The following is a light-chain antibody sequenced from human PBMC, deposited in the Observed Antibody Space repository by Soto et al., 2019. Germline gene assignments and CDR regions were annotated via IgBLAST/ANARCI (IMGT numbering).Light chain of an antibody. Sequence: EIVLTQSPATLSLSPGERATCSCSASQGVWGYIAWYQQKPGQAPRLLIYDASKRATAIPVRFSGSGSGTDFTLTISSLEPEDFAVYYCQQRARWPWTFGQGTKVDIK. CDR1: QGVWGY. CDR3: QQRARWPWT. J-gene: IGKJ1*01. CDR2: DAS. V-gene: IGKV3-11*01.